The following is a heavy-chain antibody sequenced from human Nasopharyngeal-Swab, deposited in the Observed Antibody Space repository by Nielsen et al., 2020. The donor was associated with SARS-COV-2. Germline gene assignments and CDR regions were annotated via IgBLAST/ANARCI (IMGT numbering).Heavy chain of an antibody. D-gene: IGHD4-17*01. V-gene: IGHV3-33*01. CDR3: ARVLPGNDYGDYPDY. Sequence: GGSLRLSCAASGFTFSSYGMHWVRQAPGKGLEWVAVIWYDGSNKYYADSVKGRFTISRDNSKNTLYLQMNSLRAEDTAVYYCARVLPGNDYGDYPDYWGQGTLVTVSS. J-gene: IGHJ4*02. CDR1: GFTFSSYG. CDR2: IWYDGSNK.